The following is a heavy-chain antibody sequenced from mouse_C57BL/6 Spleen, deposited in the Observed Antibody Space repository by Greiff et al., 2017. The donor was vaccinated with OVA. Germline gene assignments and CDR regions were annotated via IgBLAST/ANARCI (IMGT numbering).Heavy chain of an antibody. CDR3: ARDGYDYDGFDY. CDR1: GFTFSDYF. J-gene: IGHJ2*01. CDR2: INYDGSST. V-gene: IGHV5-16*01. Sequence: EVKLMESEGGLVQPGSSMKLSCTASGFTFSDYFMAWVRQVPEKGLEWVANINYDGSSTYYLDSLKSRFIISRDNAKNILYLQMSSLKSEDTATYYCARDGYDYDGFDYWGQGTTLTVSS. D-gene: IGHD2-4*01.